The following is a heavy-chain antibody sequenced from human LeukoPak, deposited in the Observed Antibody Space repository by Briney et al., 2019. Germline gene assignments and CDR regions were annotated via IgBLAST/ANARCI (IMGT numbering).Heavy chain of an antibody. CDR2: IKQDGSEK. CDR3: ARDLGSWYTGYYFDY. CDR1: GFTFSSYW. D-gene: IGHD6-13*01. V-gene: IGHV3-7*01. J-gene: IGHJ4*02. Sequence: PGGSLRLSCAASGFTFSSYWMSWVRQAPGKGLEWVANIKQDGSEKYYVDSVKGRFTISRDNAKNSLYLQMNSLRAEDTAVYYCARDLGSWYTGYYFDYWGQGILVTVSS.